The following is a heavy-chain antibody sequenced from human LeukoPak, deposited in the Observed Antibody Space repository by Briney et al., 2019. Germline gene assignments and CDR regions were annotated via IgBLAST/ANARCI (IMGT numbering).Heavy chain of an antibody. J-gene: IGHJ4*02. CDR1: GYTFVTYR. Sequence: ASVKVSSEASGYTFVTYRINWVRHAPGQRPELMGWISTYNGNTKYALKVQDRVSLTRDTSTATDYMEARSLTSDDRAVYYCTRASFDHWGQGTLVIVSS. CDR3: TRASFDH. CDR2: ISTYNGNT. V-gene: IGHV1-18*01.